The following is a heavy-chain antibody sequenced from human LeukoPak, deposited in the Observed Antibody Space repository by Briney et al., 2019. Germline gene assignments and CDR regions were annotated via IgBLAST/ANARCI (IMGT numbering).Heavy chain of an antibody. Sequence: GGSLRLSCAASGLTFSSYWMSWVRQAPGKGLEWVANIKQDGSEKYYVDSVKGGFTISRDNSKNTLYLQMNSLRAEDTAVYYCARNSGELGAWGQGTLVTVSS. V-gene: IGHV3-7*03. CDR2: IKQDGSEK. CDR1: GLTFSSYW. J-gene: IGHJ5*02. CDR3: ARNSGELGA. D-gene: IGHD2-21*01.